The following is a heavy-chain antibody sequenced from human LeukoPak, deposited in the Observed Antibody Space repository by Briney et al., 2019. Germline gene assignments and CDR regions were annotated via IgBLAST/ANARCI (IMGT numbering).Heavy chain of an antibody. Sequence: SETLSLTCAVYGGSFSGYYWSWIRQPPGKGLEWIGEINHSGSTNYNPSLKSRVTISVDTSKNQFSLKLSSVTAADTAVYYCAREGRYYGSGSYRGNDYWDQGTLVTVSS. CDR2: INHSGST. D-gene: IGHD3-10*01. CDR1: GGSFSGYY. V-gene: IGHV4-34*01. CDR3: AREGRYYGSGSYRGNDY. J-gene: IGHJ4*02.